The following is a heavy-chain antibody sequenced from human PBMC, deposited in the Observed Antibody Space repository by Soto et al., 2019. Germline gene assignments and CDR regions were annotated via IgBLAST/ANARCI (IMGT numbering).Heavy chain of an antibody. J-gene: IGHJ4*02. CDR2: ISGSGDNT. Sequence: EVQLLESGGGLVQPGGSLRLSCAASGFSFDDYAMTWVRQAAGKGLEWVSAISGSGDNTYYADSVKGRFTISRDNYKNPLYLQLNSLRAEDTAVYYCAKGYYSGYDLAYFDYWGQGTLVTVSS. CDR1: GFSFDDYA. CDR3: AKGYYSGYDLAYFDY. D-gene: IGHD5-12*01. V-gene: IGHV3-23*01.